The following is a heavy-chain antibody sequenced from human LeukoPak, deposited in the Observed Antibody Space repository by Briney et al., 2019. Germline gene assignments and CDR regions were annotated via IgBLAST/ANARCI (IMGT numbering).Heavy chain of an antibody. CDR1: GFTFSNYV. CDR3: AKDLTGTTSLNYYYYGMDV. CDR2: ISGSGGST. D-gene: IGHD1-20*01. V-gene: IGHV3-23*01. J-gene: IGHJ6*02. Sequence: PGGSLRLSCAASGFTFSNYVMNWVRQAPGKGLEWVSAISGSGGSTYYADSVKGRFTISRDNSKNTLYLQMNSLRAEDTAVYYCAKDLTGTTSLNYYYYGMDVWGQGTTATVSS.